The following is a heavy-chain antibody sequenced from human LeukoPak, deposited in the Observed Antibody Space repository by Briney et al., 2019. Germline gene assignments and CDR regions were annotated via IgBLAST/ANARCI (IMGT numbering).Heavy chain of an antibody. CDR2: INSDGSST. D-gene: IGHD6-6*01. CDR3: ARGWGYSSSSGSPSMFDP. J-gene: IGHJ5*02. Sequence: PGGSLRLSCATSGFTFSSYWMHWVRQAPGKGLVWLSRINSDGSSTSYADSVKGRFTISRDNAKNTLYLQMNSLRAEDTAVYYCARGWGYSSSSGSPSMFDPWGQGTLVTVSS. CDR1: GFTFSSYW. V-gene: IGHV3-74*01.